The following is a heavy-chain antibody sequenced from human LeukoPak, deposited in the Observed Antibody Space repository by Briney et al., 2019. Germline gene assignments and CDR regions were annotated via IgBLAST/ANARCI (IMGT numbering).Heavy chain of an antibody. CDR2: IYHSGST. CDR1: GYSISSGYY. J-gene: IGHJ4*02. D-gene: IGHD2-2*01. Sequence: PSETLSLTCAVSGYSISSGYYWGWIRQPPGKGLEWIGSIYHSGSTYYNPSLKSRVTISVDTSKNQFSLKLSSVTAADTAVYYCARSGGYQLLVRYYFDHWGQGTLVTVSS. CDR3: ARSGGYQLLVRYYFDH. V-gene: IGHV4-38-2*01.